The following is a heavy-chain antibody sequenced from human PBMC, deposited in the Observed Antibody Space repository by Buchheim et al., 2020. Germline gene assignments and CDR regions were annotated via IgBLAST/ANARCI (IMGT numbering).Heavy chain of an antibody. CDR2: VTSYGDKT. J-gene: IGHJ4*02. Sequence: EVQLLESGGGLVQPGGSLRLSCVASGFNFSDSAMHWVRQAPGKGLEYVGVVTSYGDKTFYASFVKGRFTISRDNSKNTLYLQMGSLRNEDTAIYYCVKNLRGGQATTASWGLGTL. CDR3: VKNLRGGQATTAS. D-gene: IGHD1-1*01. V-gene: IGHV3-64*01. CDR1: GFNFSDSA.